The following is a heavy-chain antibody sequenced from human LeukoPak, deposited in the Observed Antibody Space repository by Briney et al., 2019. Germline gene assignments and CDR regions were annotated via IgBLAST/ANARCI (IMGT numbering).Heavy chain of an antibody. Sequence: PGGSLRLSCAASGFTFDDHGMSWVRQAPGKGLEWVSGINWNGGSTGYADSVKGRFTISRDNAKNSLYLQMNSLRAEDTALYHCAREWCSGGSCYPDFDYWGQGTLVTVSS. D-gene: IGHD2-15*01. CDR3: AREWCSGGSCYPDFDY. J-gene: IGHJ4*02. CDR2: INWNGGST. CDR1: GFTFDDHG. V-gene: IGHV3-20*01.